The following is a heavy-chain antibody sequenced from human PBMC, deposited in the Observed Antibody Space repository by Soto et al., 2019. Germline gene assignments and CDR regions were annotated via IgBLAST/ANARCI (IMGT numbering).Heavy chain of an antibody. J-gene: IGHJ4*02. V-gene: IGHV4-39*01. CDR2: IYYSGTT. CDR1: GDSITSNSYF. Sequence: TSETMSVTCPVSGDSITSNSYFWAWIRQPPGKWLEWIGSIYYSGTTYKKPSLKSRVTISVDRSKNQFSLKLSSVTAADTAVYYCARHFSVDYFDYWGQGALVTVSS. CDR3: ARHFSVDYFDY.